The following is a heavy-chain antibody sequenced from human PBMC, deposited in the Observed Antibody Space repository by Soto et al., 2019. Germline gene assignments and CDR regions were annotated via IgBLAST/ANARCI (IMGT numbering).Heavy chain of an antibody. CDR2: IYYSGST. CDR3: ARHHDYYDSSGYYGQDS. D-gene: IGHD3-22*01. J-gene: IGHJ4*02. Sequence: SETLSLTCTVSGGSISSSSYYWGWIRQPPGKGLEWIGSIYYSGSTYYNPSLKSRVTISVDTSKNQFSLKLSSVTAADTAVYYCARHHDYYDSSGYYGQDSWGQGTLVTVSS. CDR1: GGSISSSSYY. V-gene: IGHV4-39*01.